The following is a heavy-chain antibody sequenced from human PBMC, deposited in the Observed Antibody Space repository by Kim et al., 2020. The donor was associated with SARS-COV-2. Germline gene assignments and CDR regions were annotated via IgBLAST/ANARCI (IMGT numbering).Heavy chain of an antibody. J-gene: IGHJ5*02. D-gene: IGHD2-21*01. CDR3: ARGGQVVIDGRVSLTPYDH. Sequence: SVKVSCKASGGTFSNYAVNWVRQAPGQGLEWMGRILPMVDIPNYARNFQGRLTTTADKSTSTAYMELTGLTSADTAVYYCARGGQVVIDGRVSLTPYDHWGQGALITVSS. CDR1: GGTFSNYA. V-gene: IGHV1-69*04. CDR2: ILPMVDIP.